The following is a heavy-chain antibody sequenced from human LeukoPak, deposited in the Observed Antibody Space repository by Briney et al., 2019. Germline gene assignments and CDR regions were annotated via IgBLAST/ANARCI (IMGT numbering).Heavy chain of an antibody. J-gene: IGHJ4*02. D-gene: IGHD6-13*01. CDR1: GFTFSTYG. CDR2: IYHSGST. V-gene: IGHV4-34*01. CDR3: ARLGYSSSWYVPLGFDY. Sequence: GSLRLSCAGTGFTFSTYGMTWVRQAPGKGLEWIGEIYHSGSTNYNPSLKSRVTISVDTSKNQFSLKLSSVTAADTAVYYCARLGYSSSWYVPLGFDYWGQGTLVTVSS.